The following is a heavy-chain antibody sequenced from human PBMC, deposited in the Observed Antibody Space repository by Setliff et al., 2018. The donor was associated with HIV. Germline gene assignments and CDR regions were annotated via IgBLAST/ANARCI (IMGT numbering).Heavy chain of an antibody. Sequence: PGGSLRLSCAASGFTFNNYAMSWVRQAPGKGLEWVSVISGSGARTYYADSVKGRFTISRDNAKNSLYLQMNSLRAEDTAVYYCARDKGKRAVAGSAFDIWGQGTMVTVSS. V-gene: IGHV3-23*01. D-gene: IGHD6-19*01. CDR3: ARDKGKRAVAGSAFDI. CDR2: ISGSGART. CDR1: GFTFNNYA. J-gene: IGHJ3*02.